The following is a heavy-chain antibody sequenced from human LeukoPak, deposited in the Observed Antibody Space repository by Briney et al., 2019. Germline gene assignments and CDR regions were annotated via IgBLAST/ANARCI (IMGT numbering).Heavy chain of an antibody. V-gene: IGHV3-74*01. D-gene: IGHD2-15*01. Sequence: GGSLRLSCAASGFTFSRYSMHWVRQAPGKGLVWVSHIHSDGSSTSYADSVKGRFTISRDSRDNSKNTLFLQMNSLRVEDTAVYYCAKWVVGASGSFDNWGQGTLVTVSS. J-gene: IGHJ4*02. CDR1: GFTFSRYS. CDR2: IHSDGSST. CDR3: AKWVVGASGSFDN.